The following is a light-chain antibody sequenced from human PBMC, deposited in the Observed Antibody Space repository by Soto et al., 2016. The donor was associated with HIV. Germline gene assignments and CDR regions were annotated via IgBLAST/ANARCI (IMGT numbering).Light chain of an antibody. CDR1: KLGDKD. Sequence: SYELTQPPSVSVSPGQTATITCSGDKLGDKDTSWYQQKPGQSPLLIIYQDNKRPSGIPERFSGSNSGNTATLTISGTQAMDEADFYCQTWDSSTPLLGGGTKLTVL. CDR2: QDN. CDR3: QTWDSSTPL. V-gene: IGLV3-1*01. J-gene: IGLJ2*01.